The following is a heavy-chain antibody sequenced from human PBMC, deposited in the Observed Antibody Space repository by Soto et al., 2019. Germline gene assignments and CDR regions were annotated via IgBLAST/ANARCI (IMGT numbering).Heavy chain of an antibody. V-gene: IGHV3-23*01. J-gene: IGHJ2*01. CDR1: GFTFSSYA. CDR3: ARERYSSGWSRDWYFDL. D-gene: IGHD6-19*01. CDR2: ISGSGGST. Sequence: EVQLLESGGGLVQPGGSLRLSCAASGFTFSSYAMSWVRQAPGKGLEWVSAISGSGGSTYYADSVKGRFTISRDNSKNTLYLQMNSLRAEDTAVYYCARERYSSGWSRDWYFDLWGRGTLVTVSS.